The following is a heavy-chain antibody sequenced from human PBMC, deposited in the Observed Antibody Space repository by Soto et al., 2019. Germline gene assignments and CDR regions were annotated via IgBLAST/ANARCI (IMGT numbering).Heavy chain of an antibody. Sequence: PSHTLSLTCAISGDSVSRSSVTWTWFRQSPSRGLEWLGRTYYRSKWYNDYAESVKSRITINPDTSKNQFSLHLNSVTPEDTAVYYCVRLIGNSWLDFWGQGTLVT. J-gene: IGHJ5*01. CDR3: VRLIGNSWLDF. V-gene: IGHV6-1*01. D-gene: IGHD1-26*01. CDR1: GDSVSRSSVT. CDR2: TYYRSKWYN.